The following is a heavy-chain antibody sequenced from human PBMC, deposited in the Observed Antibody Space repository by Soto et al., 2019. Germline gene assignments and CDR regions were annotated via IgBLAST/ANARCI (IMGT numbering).Heavy chain of an antibody. CDR2: FDPEDGET. V-gene: IGHV1-24*01. Sequence: ASVKVSCKVSGDTLTELSMHWVRQAPGKGLEWMGGFDPEDGETIYAQKFQGRVTMTEDTSTDTAYMELSSLRSEDTAVYYCATDGAALGYYYYGMDVWGQGTTVTVSS. CDR3: ATDGAALGYYYYGMDV. CDR1: GDTLTELS. J-gene: IGHJ6*02. D-gene: IGHD1-26*01.